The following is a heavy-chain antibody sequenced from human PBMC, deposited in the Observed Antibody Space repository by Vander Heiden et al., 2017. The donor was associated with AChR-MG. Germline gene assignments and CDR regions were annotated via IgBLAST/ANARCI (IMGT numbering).Heavy chain of an antibody. V-gene: IGHV1-8*01. CDR2: MNPNSGNT. CDR3: ARAAGTTYTQNNWFDP. Sequence: QVQLVQSGAEVKKPGASVKVSCKASGYTFPSDDINWVRQATGQGLEWRGWMNPNSGNTGYAQKVQGRVTMTRNTSISTAYMELSSLRSEDTAAYYCARAAGTTYTQNNWFDPWGQGTLVTVSS. J-gene: IGHJ5*02. D-gene: IGHD4-17*01. CDR1: GYTFPSDD.